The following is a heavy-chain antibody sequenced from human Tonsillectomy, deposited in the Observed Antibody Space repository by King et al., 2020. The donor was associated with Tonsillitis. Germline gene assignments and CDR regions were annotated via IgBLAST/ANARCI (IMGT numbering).Heavy chain of an antibody. Sequence: QLVQSGAEVKKPGASVKVSCKASGYTFTSYYMHWVRQAPGQGLEWMGIINPSGGSTSYAQKFQGRVTMTRDTSTSTVYMELSSLRSEDTAVYYCARAHCSGGSCYRTYYYYYGMDVWGQGTTVTVSS. CDR1: GYTFTSYY. V-gene: IGHV1-46*01. J-gene: IGHJ6*02. CDR3: ARAHCSGGSCYRTYYYYYGMDV. D-gene: IGHD2-15*01. CDR2: INPSGGST.